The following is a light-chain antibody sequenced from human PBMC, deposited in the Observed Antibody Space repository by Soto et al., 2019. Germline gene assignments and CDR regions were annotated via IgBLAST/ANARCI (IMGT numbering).Light chain of an antibody. V-gene: IGKV1-39*01. J-gene: IGKJ1*01. CDR1: QSISSY. CDR3: QQSYSTLTWT. CDR2: AAS. Sequence: DIQMTQSPSSLSASVGDRVTITCRASQSISSYLNWYQQKPGKAPKLLIYAASSLQSGVPSRFSGSGSGTEFTLTISSLQPEDFATYYCQQSYSTLTWTVGQGTKVEIK.